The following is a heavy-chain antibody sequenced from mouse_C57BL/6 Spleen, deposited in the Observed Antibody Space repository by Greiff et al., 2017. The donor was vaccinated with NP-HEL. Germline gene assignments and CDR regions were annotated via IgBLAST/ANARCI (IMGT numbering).Heavy chain of an antibody. Sequence: VQLQQSGAELVRPGTSVKVSCKASGYAFTNYLIEWVKQRPGQGLEWIGVINPGSGGTNYNEKFKGKATLTADKSSSTAYMQLSSLTSEDSAVYFCARSRGSYGSSYPWGQGTLVTVSA. CDR2: INPGSGGT. V-gene: IGHV1-54*01. CDR3: ARSRGSYGSSYP. D-gene: IGHD1-1*01. J-gene: IGHJ3*01. CDR1: GYAFTNYL.